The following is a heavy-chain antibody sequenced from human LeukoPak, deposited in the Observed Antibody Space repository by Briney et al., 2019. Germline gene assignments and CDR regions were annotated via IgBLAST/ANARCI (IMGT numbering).Heavy chain of an antibody. Sequence: GGSLRLSCAASGFTFSSYEMNWVRQAPGKGLEWVSYISSSGSTVYYADSVKGRFTISRDNAKNSLYLQMNSLRAEDTAVYYCAREELTTVTAFDYWGQGTLVTVSS. CDR2: ISSSGSTV. CDR1: GFTFSSYE. J-gene: IGHJ4*02. D-gene: IGHD4-17*01. V-gene: IGHV3-48*03. CDR3: AREELTTVTAFDY.